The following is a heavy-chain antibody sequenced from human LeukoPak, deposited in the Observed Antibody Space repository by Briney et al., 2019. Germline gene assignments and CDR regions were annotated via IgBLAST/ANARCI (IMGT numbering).Heavy chain of an antibody. J-gene: IGHJ6*03. V-gene: IGHV3-23*01. Sequence: GGSLRLSCAASGFTFSSYGMSWVRQAPGKGLEWVSAISGSGVGTYYADSVKGRFTISRDNSKNTLYLQMNTLRAEDTAVYYCAKGMGYASGSSYSYYYYMDVWGKGTTVTISS. CDR3: AKGMGYASGSSYSYYYYMDV. CDR1: GFTFSSYG. D-gene: IGHD3-10*01. CDR2: ISGSGVGT.